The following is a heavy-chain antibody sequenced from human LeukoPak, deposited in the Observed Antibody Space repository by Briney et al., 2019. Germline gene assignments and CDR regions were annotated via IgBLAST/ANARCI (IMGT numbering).Heavy chain of an antibody. V-gene: IGHV4-59*08. D-gene: IGHD2-2*01. CDR3: ARRTSRVRPFDY. Sequence: SETLSLTCTVSGGSISSYYWSWIRQPPGKGLEWIGYIYYSGSTNYNPSLKSRVTISVDTSKNQFSLKLSSVTAADTAVYYCARRTSRVRPFDYWGQGTLVTVSS. J-gene: IGHJ4*02. CDR2: IYYSGST. CDR1: GGSISSYY.